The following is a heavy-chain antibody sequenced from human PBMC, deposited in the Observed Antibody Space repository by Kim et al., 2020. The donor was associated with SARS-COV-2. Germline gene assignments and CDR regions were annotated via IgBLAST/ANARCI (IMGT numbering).Heavy chain of an antibody. CDR2: ILYDGKNK. CDR3: AKRRDGNTWYYFDS. D-gene: IGHD6-13*01. Sequence: GGSLRLSCAASGFTFSRYAMHLVRQAPGKGLEWVAVILYDGKNKYYADSVKGRFTISRDNSKNTLSLQMSSLRAEDTAVYYCAKRRDGNTWYYFDSWGQG. J-gene: IGHJ4*02. V-gene: IGHV3-30*18. CDR1: GFTFSRYA.